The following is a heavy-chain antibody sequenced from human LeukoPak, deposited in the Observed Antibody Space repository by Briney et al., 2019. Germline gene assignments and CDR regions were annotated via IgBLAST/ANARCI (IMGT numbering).Heavy chain of an antibody. CDR3: ARDRFYGDYIDYYFYGMDV. D-gene: IGHD4-17*01. V-gene: IGHV3-30*03. CDR1: AFTFSSYG. J-gene: IGHJ6*02. Sequence: GGSLRLSCPASAFTFSSYGMHWVRPAPGKGLEWVAIITHVGSNKYNADSVKGRFTISRDNSKNTLHLQMNSLRAEDNAVYYCARDRFYGDYIDYYFYGMDVWGQGTTVTVSS. CDR2: ITHVGSNK.